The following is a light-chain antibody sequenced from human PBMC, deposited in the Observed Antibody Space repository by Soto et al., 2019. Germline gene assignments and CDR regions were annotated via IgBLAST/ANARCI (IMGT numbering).Light chain of an antibody. J-gene: IGLJ1*01. CDR2: DVS. V-gene: IGLV2-14*01. CDR1: SSDVGGYNY. CDR3: SSYTSSSTLVYV. Sequence: QSMLTQPASVSGSPGQSITISCTGTSSDVGGYNYVSWYQQHPGKAPKLMIYDVSNRPSGVSNRFSGSKSGNTASLTISGLQAEDEADYYCSSYTSSSTLVYVFRTGTKLTVL.